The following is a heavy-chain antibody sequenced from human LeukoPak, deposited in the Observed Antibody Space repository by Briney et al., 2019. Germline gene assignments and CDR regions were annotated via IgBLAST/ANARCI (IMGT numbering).Heavy chain of an antibody. D-gene: IGHD3-22*01. CDR2: ISAYNGNT. Sequence: GESLKISCKGSGYTFTSNGISWVRQAPGQGLEWMGWISAYNGNTNYEQKLQGRVTMTTDTSTSTAYMELRSLRSDDTAVYYCASLKNSYDSSGYLVTDAFDIWGQGTMVTVSS. CDR1: GYTFTSNG. J-gene: IGHJ3*02. V-gene: IGHV1-18*01. CDR3: ASLKNSYDSSGYLVTDAFDI.